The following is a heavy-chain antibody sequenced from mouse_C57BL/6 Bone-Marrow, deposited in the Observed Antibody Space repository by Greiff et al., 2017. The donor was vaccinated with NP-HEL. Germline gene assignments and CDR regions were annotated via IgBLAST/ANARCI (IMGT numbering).Heavy chain of an antibody. CDR2: IRNKANGYTT. D-gene: IGHD1-1*01. V-gene: IGHV7-3*01. J-gene: IGHJ3*01. CDR3: ARGDYYGSSYGGFAY. CDR1: GFTFTDYY. Sequence: VKLVESGGGLVQPGGSLSLSCAASGFTFTDYYMSWVRQPPGKALEWLGFIRNKANGYTTVYSASVKGRFTISRDNSQSILYLQMNALRAEDSATYYCARGDYYGSSYGGFAYWGQGTLVTVSA.